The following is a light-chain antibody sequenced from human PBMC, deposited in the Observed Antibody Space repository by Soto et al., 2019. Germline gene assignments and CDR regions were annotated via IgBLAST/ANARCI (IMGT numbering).Light chain of an antibody. CDR1: QSISSSY. Sequence: EIVLTQSPGTLSLSPGERATLSCRASQSISSSYLAWHQQKPGQAPRLLVYGASSRATGIPDRFSGSGSGTDFTLTISRLEPEDVAEYYCQQYGSSRFTFGPGTKVDIK. J-gene: IGKJ3*01. CDR3: QQYGSSRFT. CDR2: GAS. V-gene: IGKV3-20*01.